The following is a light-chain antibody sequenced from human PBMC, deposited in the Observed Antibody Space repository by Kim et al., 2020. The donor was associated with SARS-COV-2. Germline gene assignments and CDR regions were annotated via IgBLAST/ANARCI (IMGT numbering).Light chain of an antibody. CDR3: HQYNTYPHT. J-gene: IGKJ2*01. V-gene: IGKV1-16*02. Sequence: SATIGYRVSITCRASHGISTYLGWFQQKPGKAPKSLIFAASTLHSGVPSKFSGSGSGTDFTLTISSLQPEDFATYYCHQYNTYPHTFGQGTKLEI. CDR2: AAS. CDR1: HGISTY.